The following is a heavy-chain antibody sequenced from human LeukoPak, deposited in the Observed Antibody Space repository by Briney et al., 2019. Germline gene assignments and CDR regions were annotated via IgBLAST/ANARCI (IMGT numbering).Heavy chain of an antibody. CDR3: ATRIVPAAMPDY. J-gene: IGHJ4*02. CDR2: ISSSSIYI. V-gene: IGHV3-21*01. CDR1: GFTLSSYS. D-gene: IGHD2-2*01. Sequence: PGGSLRLSCAASGFTLSSYSMNWVRQAPGKGLEWVSSISSSSIYIYYADSVKGRFCVSRDNAKNSLYLQMNSLRAEDTAVYYCATRIVPAAMPDYWGQGTLVTVSS.